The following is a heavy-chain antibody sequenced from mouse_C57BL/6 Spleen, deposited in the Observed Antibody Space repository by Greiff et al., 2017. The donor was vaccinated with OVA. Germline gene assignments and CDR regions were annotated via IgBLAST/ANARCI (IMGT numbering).Heavy chain of an antibody. CDR1: GFTFSSYA. V-gene: IGHV5-4*01. Sequence: VQLKESGGGLVKPGGSLKLSCAASGFTFSSYAMSWVRQTPEKRLEWVATISDGGSYTYYPDNVKGRFTISRDNAKNNLYLQMSHLKSEDTAMYYCGREGNYYGSSYGYFDVWGTGTTVTVSS. CDR2: ISDGGSYT. J-gene: IGHJ1*03. D-gene: IGHD1-1*01. CDR3: GREGNYYGSSYGYFDV.